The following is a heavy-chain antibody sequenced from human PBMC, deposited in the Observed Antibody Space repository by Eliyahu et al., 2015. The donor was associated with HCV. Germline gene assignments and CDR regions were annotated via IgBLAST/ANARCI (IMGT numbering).Heavy chain of an antibody. D-gene: IGHD6-13*01. Sequence: EVQLVESGGGLVQPGGSXRLSCDASAFTFSNFWMSWVRRAPGKGVEWVATISDDSNAKYYVDSVKGRFTISRDNAKNSLYLQMNSLRAEDTAVYFCARGVWGFDYWGQGTLVTVSS. CDR2: ISDDSNAK. CDR3: ARGVWGFDY. CDR1: AFTFSNFW. J-gene: IGHJ4*02. V-gene: IGHV3-7*03.